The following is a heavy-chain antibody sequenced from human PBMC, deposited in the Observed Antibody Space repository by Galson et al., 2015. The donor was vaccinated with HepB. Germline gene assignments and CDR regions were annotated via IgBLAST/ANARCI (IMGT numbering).Heavy chain of an antibody. CDR1: GFIFSNYW. CDR2: IKQDGSEK. V-gene: IGHV3-7*03. CDR3: ARDKTGVAGNWSPFDY. Sequence: SLRLSCAASGFIFSNYWMGWVRQAPGKGLEWVANIKQDGSEKYYVDSVKGRFTISRDNAKNSLYLQMNSLRAEDTAVYYCARDKTGVAGNWSPFDYRGQGTLVTVSS. J-gene: IGHJ4*02. D-gene: IGHD6-19*01.